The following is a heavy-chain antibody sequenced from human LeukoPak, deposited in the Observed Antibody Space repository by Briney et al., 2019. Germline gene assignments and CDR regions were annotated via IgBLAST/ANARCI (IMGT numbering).Heavy chain of an antibody. CDR1: GGSISSSSYH. CDR2: IYYSGST. Sequence: SETLSLTCTVSGGSISSSSYHWGWIRQPPGKGLEWIGSIYYSGSTYYNPSLKSRVTISVDTSKNQFSLKLSSVTAADTAVYYCARPLGYCSGGSCSNWFDPWGQGTLVTVSS. D-gene: IGHD2-15*01. V-gene: IGHV4-39*01. CDR3: ARPLGYCSGGSCSNWFDP. J-gene: IGHJ5*02.